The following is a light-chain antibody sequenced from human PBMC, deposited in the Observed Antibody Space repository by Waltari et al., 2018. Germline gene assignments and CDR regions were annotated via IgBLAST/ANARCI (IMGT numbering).Light chain of an antibody. V-gene: IGLV2-23*02. J-gene: IGLJ1*01. CDR1: THGVGNYNL. CDR2: EVN. Sequence: QSALTPPASVSGSPGPPITIPCTWTTHGVGNYNLFSRYQQYPGKVPQLIIYEVNKRPAGVSHRFSGSKSRNTASLTISGLQAEDEADYYCFSYTGDTTLYVFGTGTKVTVL. CDR3: FSYTGDTTLYV.